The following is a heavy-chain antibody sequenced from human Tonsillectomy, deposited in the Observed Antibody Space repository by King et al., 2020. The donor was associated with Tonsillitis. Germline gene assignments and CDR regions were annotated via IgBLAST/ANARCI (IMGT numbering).Heavy chain of an antibody. D-gene: IGHD1-26*01. CDR1: GGSISSSDHY. CDR3: ARYVSGTFDY. V-gene: IGHV4-39*01. J-gene: IGHJ4*02. CDR2: MYYSGTI. Sequence: QLQESGPGVVKPSETLSLTCTVSGGSISSSDHYWAWIRQPPGKGLEWIGYMYYSGTIFYNPSLKSRITISGGTAGNRFSLKLRSVTAADTAVYFCARYVSGTFDYWGQGALVTVSS.